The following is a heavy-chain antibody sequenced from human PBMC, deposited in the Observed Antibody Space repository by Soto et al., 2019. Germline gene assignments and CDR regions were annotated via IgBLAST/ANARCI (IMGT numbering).Heavy chain of an antibody. J-gene: IGHJ5*02. Sequence: GGSLRLSCAASGFTFSSSVISWVRQAPGKGLEWVTATNGGATYTWYADSVKGRFTISRDNSKNTVDLQMNSLRAEDTAVYYCAREITMVRGVIIRNWFDPWGQGTLVTVSS. CDR1: GFTFSSSV. CDR2: TNGGATYT. CDR3: AREITMVRGVIIRNWFDP. V-gene: IGHV3-23*01. D-gene: IGHD3-10*01.